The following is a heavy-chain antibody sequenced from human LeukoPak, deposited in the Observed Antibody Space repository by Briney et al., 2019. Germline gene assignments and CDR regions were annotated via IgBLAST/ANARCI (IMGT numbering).Heavy chain of an antibody. CDR3: ARQGTRNWFDP. Sequence: SETLSLTCTVSGGSISSYYWSWIRQPPGKGLGWIGYIYTSGSTNYNPSLKSRVTISVDTSKNQFSLKLSSVTAADTAVYYCARQGTRNWFDPWGQGTLVTVSS. V-gene: IGHV4-4*09. CDR1: GGSISSYY. CDR2: IYTSGST. D-gene: IGHD2-8*01. J-gene: IGHJ5*02.